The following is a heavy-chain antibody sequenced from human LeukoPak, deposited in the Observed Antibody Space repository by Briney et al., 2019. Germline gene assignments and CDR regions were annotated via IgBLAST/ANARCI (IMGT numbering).Heavy chain of an antibody. J-gene: IGHJ5*02. CDR2: IYASGST. CDR3: ASSYGSSSRWWFAP. CDR1: DGSISSYY. V-gene: IGHV4-4*07. Sequence: PSETLSVTCTVSDGSISSYYWNWIRQPAGKGLEWIGRIYASGSTTYNPSLKSRVTISVDKSKNQFSLKLSSVTAADTAVYYCASSYGSSSRWWFAPWSQGSLVTVSS. D-gene: IGHD6-6*01.